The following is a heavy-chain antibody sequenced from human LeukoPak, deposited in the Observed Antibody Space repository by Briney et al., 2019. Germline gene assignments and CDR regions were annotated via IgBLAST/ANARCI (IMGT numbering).Heavy chain of an antibody. CDR1: GFTFSSYE. D-gene: IGHD6-13*01. CDR2: ISSSGSTI. CDR3: ASLAAAGNDY. J-gene: IGHJ4*02. Sequence: GGSLRLSCAASGFTFSSYEMNWVREAPGKGLEWVSYISSSGSTIYYADSVKGRFTISRDNAKNSLYLQMNSLRAEDAAVYYCASLAAAGNDYWGQGTLVTVSS. V-gene: IGHV3-48*03.